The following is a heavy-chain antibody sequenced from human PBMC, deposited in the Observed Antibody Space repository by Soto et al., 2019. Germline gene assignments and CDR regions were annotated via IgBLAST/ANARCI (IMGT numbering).Heavy chain of an antibody. CDR2: IIPILGIA. Sequence: HVQLVQSGAEVKKPGSSVKVSCKASGGTFSSYTISWVRQAPGQGREWMGRIIPILGIANYAQKFQDRVTITANKSTSTAYMEVSSLRSGDTAVYYCARERGDGSTGGGYWGQGTLVTVSS. V-gene: IGHV1-69*08. D-gene: IGHD3-16*01. CDR3: ARERGDGSTGGGY. J-gene: IGHJ4*02. CDR1: GGTFSSYT.